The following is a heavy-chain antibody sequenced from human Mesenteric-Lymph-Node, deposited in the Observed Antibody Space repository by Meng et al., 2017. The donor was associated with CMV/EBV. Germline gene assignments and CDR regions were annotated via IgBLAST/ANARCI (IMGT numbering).Heavy chain of an antibody. D-gene: IGHD3-22*01. V-gene: IGHV4-38-2*02. CDR2: IYHSGST. J-gene: IGHJ5*02. CDR3: ARVSDSSGYYSWFDP. Sequence: SETLSLTCTVSGYSISSGYYWGWIRQPPGKGLEWIGSIYHSGSTNYNPSLKSRVTISVDTSKNQFPLKLSSVTAADTAVYYCARVSDSSGYYSWFDPWGQGTLVTVSS. CDR1: GYSISSGYY.